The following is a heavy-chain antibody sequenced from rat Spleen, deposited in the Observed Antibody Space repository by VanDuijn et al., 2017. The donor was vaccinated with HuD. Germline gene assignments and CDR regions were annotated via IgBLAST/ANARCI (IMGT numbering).Heavy chain of an antibody. V-gene: IGHV5-31*01. D-gene: IGHD1-9*01. CDR3: TRDKVIHTLGIKGWYFDF. CDR1: GFTFNAYW. J-gene: IGHJ1*01. CDR2: ITETGRST. Sequence: EVQLVESGGGLVQPGRSLKLSCVASGFTFNAYWMTWIRQAPGKGLEWVASITETGRSTYYPDAVKGRFTISRENAKSTLYLQMNSLRSEDTATYYCTRDKVIHTLGIKGWYFDFWGPGTMVTVSS.